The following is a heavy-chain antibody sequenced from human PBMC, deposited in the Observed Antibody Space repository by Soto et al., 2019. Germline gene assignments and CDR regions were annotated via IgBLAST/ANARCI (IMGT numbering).Heavy chain of an antibody. Sequence: GGSLRLSCAASGFTFSSYWMSWVRQAPGKGLECVANIKQDGSEKSYVDSVKGRFTISRDNAKNSLYLQMNSLRAEDTAVYYCARIELRFLEWLLQEFDYWGQGTLVTVSS. CDR3: ARIELRFLEWLLQEFDY. V-gene: IGHV3-7*01. CDR1: GFTFSSYW. CDR2: IKQDGSEK. D-gene: IGHD3-3*01. J-gene: IGHJ4*02.